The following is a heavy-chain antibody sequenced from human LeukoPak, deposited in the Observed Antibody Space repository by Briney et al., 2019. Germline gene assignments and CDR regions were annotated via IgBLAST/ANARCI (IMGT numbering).Heavy chain of an antibody. CDR3: ATDLATTVKRSDY. D-gene: IGHD4-17*01. V-gene: IGHV1-24*01. Sequence: ASVKVSCKVSGYTLTELSMHWVRQAPGKGPEWMGGFDPEDGETIYAQKFQGRVTMTEDTSTDTAYMELSSLRSEDTAVYYCATDLATTVKRSDYWGQGTLVTVSS. CDR1: GYTLTELS. CDR2: FDPEDGET. J-gene: IGHJ4*02.